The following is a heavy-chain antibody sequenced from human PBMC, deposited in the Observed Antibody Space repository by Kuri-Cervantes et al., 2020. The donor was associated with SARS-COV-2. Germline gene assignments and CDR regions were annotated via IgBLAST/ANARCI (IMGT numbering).Heavy chain of an antibody. CDR2: IIPIFGTA. V-gene: IGHV1-69*13. J-gene: IGHJ6*03. CDR1: GYTFSDHY. Sequence: SVKVSCKAFGYTFSDHYMYWVRQAPGQGLEWMGGIIPIFGTANYAQKFQGRVTITADESTSTAYMELSSLRSEDTAVYYCARNTRDCSGGSCYWSSRYYYMDVWGKGTTVTVSS. D-gene: IGHD2-15*01. CDR3: ARNTRDCSGGSCYWSSRYYYMDV.